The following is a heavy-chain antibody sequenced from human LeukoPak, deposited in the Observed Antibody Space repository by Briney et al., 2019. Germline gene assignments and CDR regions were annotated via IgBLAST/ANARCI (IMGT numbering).Heavy chain of an antibody. Sequence: TGGSLRLSCVGSGFTFSTYSMNWVRQAPGKGLEWVSYISSSSRTLYYADSVKGRFTISRDNAKNSLYLQMNSLRAEDTAVYYCARDHYYGSGSYHYYYYYYMDVWGKGTTVTVSS. CDR1: GFTFSTYS. CDR2: ISSSSRTL. J-gene: IGHJ6*03. V-gene: IGHV3-48*01. D-gene: IGHD3-10*01. CDR3: ARDHYYGSGSYHYYYYYYMDV.